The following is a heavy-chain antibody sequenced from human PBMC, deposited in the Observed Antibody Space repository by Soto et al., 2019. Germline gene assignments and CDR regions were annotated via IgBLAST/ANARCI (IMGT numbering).Heavy chain of an antibody. D-gene: IGHD2-21*01. V-gene: IGHV4-59*01. CDR1: GGSISSYY. Sequence: SETLSLTCTVSGGSISSYYWSWIRQPPGKGLEWIGYIYYSGSTNYNPSLKSRVTISVDTSKNQFSLKLSSVTAADTAVYYCARRVGLRYYYYYYGMDVWGQGTTVTV. CDR2: IYYSGST. J-gene: IGHJ6*02. CDR3: ARRVGLRYYYYYYGMDV.